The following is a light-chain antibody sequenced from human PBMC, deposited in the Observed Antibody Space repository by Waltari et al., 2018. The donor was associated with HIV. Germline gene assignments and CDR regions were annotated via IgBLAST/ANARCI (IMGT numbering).Light chain of an antibody. CDR1: SSNIGKNF. V-gene: IGLV1-51*01. CDR3: GTWDSSLSGVV. CDR2: DNN. Sequence: QSVLTQPPSVSAAPGQKVTISCSGSSSNIGKNFVSWFKQLPGTAPKPLIYDNNKRTSGIPDRFSGSKSGTSATLGITGLQTGDEADYYCGTWDSSLSGVVFGGGTKLTVL. J-gene: IGLJ2*01.